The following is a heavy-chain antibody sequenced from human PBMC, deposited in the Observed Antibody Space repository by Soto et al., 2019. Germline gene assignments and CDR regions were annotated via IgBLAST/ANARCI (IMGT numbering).Heavy chain of an antibody. CDR2: ISYDGSNK. V-gene: IGHV3-30-3*01. D-gene: IGHD1-26*01. CDR3: ATLPLRIVGATARFDY. Sequence: QVQLVESGGGVVQPGRSLRLSCAASGFTFSSYAMHWVRQAPGKGLEWVAVISYDGSNKYYADSVKGRFTISRDNSKNTLYLQMNSLRAEDTAVYYCATLPLRIVGATARFDYWGQGTLVTVSS. J-gene: IGHJ4*02. CDR1: GFTFSSYA.